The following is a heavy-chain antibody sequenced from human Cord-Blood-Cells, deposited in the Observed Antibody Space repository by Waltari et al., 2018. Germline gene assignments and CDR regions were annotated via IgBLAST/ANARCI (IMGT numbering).Heavy chain of an antibody. D-gene: IGHD2-2*02. J-gene: IGHJ4*02. Sequence: QVQLQESGPGLVQPSETLSLTCTVSGYSISSGYYWGWIRQPPGKGLEWIGSIYHSGSTYYNPSLKSRVTISVDTSKNQFSLKLSSVTAADTAVYYCARDCSSTSCYNYWGQGTLVTVSS. CDR1: GYSISSGYY. CDR2: IYHSGST. CDR3: ARDCSSTSCYNY. V-gene: IGHV4-38-2*02.